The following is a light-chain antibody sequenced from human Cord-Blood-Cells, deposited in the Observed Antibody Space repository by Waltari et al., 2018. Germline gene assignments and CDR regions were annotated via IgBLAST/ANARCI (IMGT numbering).Light chain of an antibody. CDR2: AAS. CDR1: QSISSY. CDR3: QQSYSTSGT. Sequence: DIQMTQSPSSLSASVGDRVTITYRASQSISSYLNLYHQKPGKAPKRLIDAASSLQSGVPSRFSGSGSETDFTLNISSLQPEDFATYYCQQSYSTSGTFGQGTKVEIK. J-gene: IGKJ1*01. V-gene: IGKV1-39*01.